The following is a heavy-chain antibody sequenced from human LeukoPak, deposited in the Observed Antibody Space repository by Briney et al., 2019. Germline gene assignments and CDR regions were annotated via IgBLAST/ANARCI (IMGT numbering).Heavy chain of an antibody. D-gene: IGHD3-22*01. CDR3: ARDKVRVSWFDP. V-gene: IGHV1-69*05. CDR1: GGTFISYA. J-gene: IGHJ5*02. Sequence: ASVKVSCKASGGTFISYASSWVRQAPGQGREWMGRIIPIFGTANYAQKFQGRVTITTDESTSTAYMELSSLRSEDTAVYYCARDKVRVSWFDPWGQGTLVTVSS. CDR2: IIPIFGTA.